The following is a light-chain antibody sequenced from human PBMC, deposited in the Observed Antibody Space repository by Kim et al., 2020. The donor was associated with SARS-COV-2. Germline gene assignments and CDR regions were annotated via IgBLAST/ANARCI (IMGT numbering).Light chain of an antibody. CDR3: QQYNNWPMYT. Sequence: EIVMTQSPATLSVSPGERATLPCRASQSVSSVLAWYQQKPGQAPRLLIYGASTRATGIPARFSGSGSGTEFTLTISSLQSEDSAVYYCQQYNNWPMYTFGQGTKLEI. CDR2: GAS. CDR1: QSVSSV. V-gene: IGKV3-15*01. J-gene: IGKJ2*01.